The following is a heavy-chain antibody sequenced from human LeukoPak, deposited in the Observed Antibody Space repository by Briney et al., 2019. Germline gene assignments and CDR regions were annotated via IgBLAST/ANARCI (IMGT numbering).Heavy chain of an antibody. J-gene: IGHJ4*02. Sequence: PSETLSLTCAVSGGSFSSYSWNWIRQLPGAGLEWIAEINFTGNTETGTTSYSPSLKSQVTISADTSTNQLSLHLRSATVADTGVYFCARGFSGFWDFVFWGQGTLVTVSS. CDR3: ARGFSGFWDFVF. CDR2: INFTGNTETGTT. D-gene: IGHD3-16*01. CDR1: GGSFSSYS. V-gene: IGHV4-34*01.